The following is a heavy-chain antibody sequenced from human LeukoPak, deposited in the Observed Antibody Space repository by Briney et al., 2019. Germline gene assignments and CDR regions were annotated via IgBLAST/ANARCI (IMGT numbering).Heavy chain of an antibody. V-gene: IGHV4-34*01. D-gene: IGHD3-10*01. CDR1: GGSFSGYY. Sequence: SETLSLTCAVYGGSFSGYYWSWIRQPPGKGLEWIGEINHSGSTNYNPSLKSRVTISVDTSKNQFSLKLSSVTAADTAVYYCARQTGSGLFILPGGQGKLVTVSS. CDR3: ARQTGSGLFILP. CDR2: INHSGST. J-gene: IGHJ4*02.